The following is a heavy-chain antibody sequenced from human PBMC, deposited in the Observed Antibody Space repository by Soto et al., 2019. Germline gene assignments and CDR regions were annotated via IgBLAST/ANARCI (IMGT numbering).Heavy chain of an antibody. D-gene: IGHD6-19*01. CDR2: ICYSGST. J-gene: IGHJ4*02. Sequence: SETLSLTCIVSGGSINSSTYCWVWIRQPPGKGLEWIGSICYSGSTYYNPSLESRVTISVDTSKNQFSLNLSSVTAADTAVYYCARRTRVAVAGTSRFDYWGQGTLVTVSS. V-gene: IGHV4-39*01. CDR3: ARRTRVAVAGTSRFDY. CDR1: GGSINSSTYC.